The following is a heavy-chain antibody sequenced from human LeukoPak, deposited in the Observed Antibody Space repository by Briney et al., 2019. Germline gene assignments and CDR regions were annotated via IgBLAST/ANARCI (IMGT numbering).Heavy chain of an antibody. D-gene: IGHD6-13*01. CDR2: ISGSGGST. V-gene: IGHV3-23*01. J-gene: IGHJ4*02. Sequence: GGSLRLSCAASGFTFSSYAMSWVRQAPEKGLEWVSAISGSGGSTYYADSVKGRFTISRDNSKNTLYLQMNSLRAEDTAVYYCAKHSSSWYQSYFDYWGQGTLVTVSS. CDR1: GFTFSSYA. CDR3: AKHSSSWYQSYFDY.